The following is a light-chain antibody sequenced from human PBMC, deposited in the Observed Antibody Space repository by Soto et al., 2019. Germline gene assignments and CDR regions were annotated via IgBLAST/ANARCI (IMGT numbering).Light chain of an antibody. J-gene: IGLJ1*01. CDR1: SSNIGAGFD. CDR2: SNN. CDR3: QSYDSSLTGWV. Sequence: QSVLTQPPSVSGAPGQRVTISCTGGSSNIGAGFDVHWYLQLPGTPPKLLIYSNNNRPSGVPDRFSGSKSGTSASLAITGLQAEDEADYYCQSYDSSLTGWVFGTGTKLTVL. V-gene: IGLV1-40*01.